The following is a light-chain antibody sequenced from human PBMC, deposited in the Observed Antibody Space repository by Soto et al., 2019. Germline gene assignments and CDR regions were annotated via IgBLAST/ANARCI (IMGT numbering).Light chain of an antibody. CDR1: SSDVRSYNL. J-gene: IGLJ3*02. CDR2: EDN. V-gene: IGLV2-23*01. Sequence: QSALTQPASVSGSPGQSITISCTGTSSDVRSYNLVSWYQQHPGKAPKLMIYEDNKRPPGVSNRFSGSKSGTTASLTISGRQAEDEAHYYCCSYAPISTVVFGGGTKLTVL. CDR3: CSYAPISTVV.